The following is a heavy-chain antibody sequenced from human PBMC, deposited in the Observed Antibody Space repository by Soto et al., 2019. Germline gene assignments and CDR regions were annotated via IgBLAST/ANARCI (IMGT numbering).Heavy chain of an antibody. V-gene: IGHV4-34*01. CDR1: GGSFSGYY. CDR2: VIRSGST. Sequence: PSETLSLTCAAYGGSFSGYYWSWIRQPPGKGLEWIGEVIRSGSTSYNPSLKSRITISVDTSKNQFSLKLSSVTAADTAVYYCARGSGIAARRGWFDPWGQGTLVTVSS. J-gene: IGHJ5*02. D-gene: IGHD6-6*01. CDR3: ARGSGIAARRGWFDP.